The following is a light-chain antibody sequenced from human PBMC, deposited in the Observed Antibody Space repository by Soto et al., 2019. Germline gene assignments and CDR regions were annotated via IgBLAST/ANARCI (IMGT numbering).Light chain of an antibody. CDR2: GAS. V-gene: IGKV3-20*01. CDR3: QQYGSSPWA. J-gene: IGKJ1*01. Sequence: EIALTQSPGTLSLSPGERATLSCRASQSVSSSYLAWYQQKPGQAPRLLIYGASSRATGIPDRFSGSESGTDFTLTINRLEPEDFAVYYCQQYGSSPWAFGQGTKV. CDR1: QSVSSSY.